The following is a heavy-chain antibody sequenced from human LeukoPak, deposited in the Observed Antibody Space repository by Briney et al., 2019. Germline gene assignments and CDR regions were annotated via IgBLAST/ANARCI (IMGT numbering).Heavy chain of an antibody. D-gene: IGHD5-18*01. J-gene: IGHJ4*02. Sequence: GSPCPSRAASGFTVSTNCMTWVRQAPGKGLEWVSTIYSGGTTYYAHSLMGRFTISRHNSRNTLSLQMNSLRAEDTAVYYCARVDTVMAYYFDLWGQQTMLVASS. CDR3: ARVDTVMAYYFDL. CDR1: GFTVSTNC. V-gene: IGHV3-53*04. CDR2: IYSGGTT.